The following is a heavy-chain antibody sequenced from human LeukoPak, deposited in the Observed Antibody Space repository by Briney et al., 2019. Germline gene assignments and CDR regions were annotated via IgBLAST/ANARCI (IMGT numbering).Heavy chain of an antibody. CDR1: GYTFSSSA. V-gene: IGHV3-23*01. CDR2: ISGGGETI. Sequence: GGSLRLSCAASGYTFSSSAMAWVRLAPGKGLEWVSSISGGGETIHYADSVKGRFPISRDNSKSTLSLQMNSLRAEDTAIYYCAKVVVSGNGDYFDFWGQGTLVTVAS. J-gene: IGHJ4*02. D-gene: IGHD2-8*01. CDR3: AKVVVSGNGDYFDF.